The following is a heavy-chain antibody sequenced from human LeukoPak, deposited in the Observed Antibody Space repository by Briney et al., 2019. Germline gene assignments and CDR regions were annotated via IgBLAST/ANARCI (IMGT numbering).Heavy chain of an antibody. CDR2: IIPIFGTA. V-gene: IGHV1-69*06. D-gene: IGHD3-9*01. J-gene: IGHJ4*02. Sequence: VASVKVSCKASGGTFSSYAISWVRQAPGQGLEWMGGIIPIFGTANYAQKFQGRVTITADKSTSTAYMELSSLRSEDTAVYYCAFSDILTGPKGGFDYWGQGTLVTVSS. CDR3: AFSDILTGPKGGFDY. CDR1: GGTFSSYA.